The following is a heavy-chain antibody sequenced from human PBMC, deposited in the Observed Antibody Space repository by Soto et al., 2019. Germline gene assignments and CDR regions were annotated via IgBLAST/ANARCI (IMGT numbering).Heavy chain of an antibody. CDR1: GYTFTSYG. Sequence: ASVKVSCKASGYTFTSYGISWVRQAPGQGLEWMGWISAYNGNTNYAQKLQGRVTMTTDTSTSTAYMELRSLRSDDTAVYYCARDREQWLVRGPVEFDYWGQGTLVTVSS. V-gene: IGHV1-18*01. D-gene: IGHD6-19*01. J-gene: IGHJ4*02. CDR3: ARDREQWLVRGPVEFDY. CDR2: ISAYNGNT.